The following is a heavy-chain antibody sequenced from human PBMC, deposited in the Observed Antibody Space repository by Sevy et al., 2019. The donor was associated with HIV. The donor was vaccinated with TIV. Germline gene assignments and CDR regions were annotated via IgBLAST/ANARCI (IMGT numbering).Heavy chain of an antibody. D-gene: IGHD6-13*01. Sequence: GGSLRLSCAASGFTFSSYAMHWVHQAPGKGLEWVAVISYDGSNKYYADSVKGRFTISRDNSKNTLYLQMNSLRAEDTAVYYCARERRSSLDGFDYWGQGTLVTVSS. CDR1: GFTFSSYA. CDR2: ISYDGSNK. CDR3: ARERRSSLDGFDY. V-gene: IGHV3-30-3*01. J-gene: IGHJ4*02.